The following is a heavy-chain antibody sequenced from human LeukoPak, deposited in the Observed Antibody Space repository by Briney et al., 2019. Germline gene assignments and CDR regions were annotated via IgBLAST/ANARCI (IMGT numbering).Heavy chain of an antibody. CDR1: GGSFSGYY. CDR2: IYYSGST. CDR3: ARINSGSYYGYYFYYMDV. J-gene: IGHJ6*03. Sequence: PSETLSLTCAVYGGSFSGYYWSWIRQSPGKGLEWIGYIYYSGSTNYSPSLKSRVTISVDTSKNQFSLKLSSVTAADTAVYYCARINSGSYYGYYFYYMDVWGKGTTVTISS. D-gene: IGHD1-26*01. V-gene: IGHV4-59*01.